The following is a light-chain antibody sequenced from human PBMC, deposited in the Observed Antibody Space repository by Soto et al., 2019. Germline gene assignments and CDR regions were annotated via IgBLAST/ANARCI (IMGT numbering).Light chain of an antibody. V-gene: IGKV3-20*01. CDR1: QNLSSSF. Sequence: NVFTHSPATLSLTPRERATLSCRASQNLSSSFLAWYQQKPGQAPRLFISGVSSRATGIPDRFSGGGSGTDFTLTISRLEPEDFAVYYCQQFSFFPLTFGGGGMVDIK. CDR2: GVS. CDR3: QQFSFFPLT. J-gene: IGKJ4*01.